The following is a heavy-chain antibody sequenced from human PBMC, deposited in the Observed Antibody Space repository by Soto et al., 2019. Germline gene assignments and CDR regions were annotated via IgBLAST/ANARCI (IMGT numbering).Heavy chain of an antibody. Sequence: QLGGSLRLSCAASGFTFSGSAMHWVRQASGKGLEWVGRIRSKANSYATAYAASVKGRFTISRDDSKNTAYLQMNSLKTEDTAVYYCTRHESRNVDITDYWGQGTLVTVSS. CDR2: IRSKANSYAT. V-gene: IGHV3-73*01. CDR1: GFTFSGSA. J-gene: IGHJ4*02. CDR3: TRHESRNVDITDY. D-gene: IGHD5-12*01.